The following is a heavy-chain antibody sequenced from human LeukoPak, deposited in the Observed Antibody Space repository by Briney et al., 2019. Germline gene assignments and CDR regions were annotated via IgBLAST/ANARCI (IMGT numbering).Heavy chain of an antibody. V-gene: IGHV6-1*01. CDR3: ASEGECSSTSCYPSWFDP. D-gene: IGHD2-2*01. Sequence: SHTLSLTCAFSASSVSSNSSAWNWIRQSPWRGLEWLGRTYYRSNWYNDYAVFVKSSITINPDTSKHQFTLQLNSVTPEDTAVYYCASEGECSSTSCYPSWFDPWGQGTLVTVSS. CDR1: ASSVSSNSSA. J-gene: IGHJ5*02. CDR2: TYYRSNWYN.